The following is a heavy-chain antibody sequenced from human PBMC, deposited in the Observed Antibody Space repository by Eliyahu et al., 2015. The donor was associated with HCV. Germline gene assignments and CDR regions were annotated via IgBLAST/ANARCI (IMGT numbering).Heavy chain of an antibody. J-gene: IGHJ4*02. D-gene: IGHD4-17*01. V-gene: IGHV1-3*01. CDR2: INAANGDT. CDR3: ARKNYGESPPFDY. Sequence: QVQLVQSGAEVQKPGASVKVSCKASGYTXTTYPIHWVRQAPGQRLEWMGYINAANGDTKYSQKFQGRVTFTRDPSANTAYVELSSLTSEDTAVYYCARKNYGESPPFDYWGQGTLVTISS. CDR1: GYTXTTYP.